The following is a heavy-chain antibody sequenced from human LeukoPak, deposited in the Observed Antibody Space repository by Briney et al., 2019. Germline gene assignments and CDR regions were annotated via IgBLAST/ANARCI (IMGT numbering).Heavy chain of an antibody. D-gene: IGHD6-13*01. CDR2: MNPNSGNT. J-gene: IGHJ6*02. CDR1: GYTFTSYD. Sequence: ASVKVSCKASGYTFTSYDINWVRQAPGQGLEWMGWMNPNSGNTGYAQKFQGRVTMTRNTSISTAYMELSSLRSEDTAVYYCARPGGQLGDYYYYGMDVWGQGTTVTVSS. CDR3: ARPGGQLGDYYYYGMDV. V-gene: IGHV1-8*01.